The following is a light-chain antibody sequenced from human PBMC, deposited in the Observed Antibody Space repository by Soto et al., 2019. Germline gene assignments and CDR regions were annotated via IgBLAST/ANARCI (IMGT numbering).Light chain of an antibody. V-gene: IGKV3-20*01. CDR3: LHCRSAPFT. CDR2: GAS. Sequence: EIVLTQSPGILSSSPGERATLACRASQSISSDHLAWYQQRPGQSPRLLIYGASSRTTGVPDRFSGSGSGTDFTLTVSRLASEDFAVDYCLHCRSAPFTLGPGIKVDIK. J-gene: IGKJ3*01. CDR1: QSISSDH.